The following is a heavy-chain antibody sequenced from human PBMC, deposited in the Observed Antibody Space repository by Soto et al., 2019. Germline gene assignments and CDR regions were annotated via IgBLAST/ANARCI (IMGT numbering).Heavy chain of an antibody. CDR2: IYHSGST. J-gene: IGHJ6*02. CDR3: ARAIEDYYYYYGMDV. V-gene: IGHV4-30-2*01. CDR1: GGSISGGGYS. Sequence: SETLSLTCAVSGGSISGGGYSWSWIRQPPGKGLEWIGYIYHSGSTYYNPSLKSRVTISVDRSKNQFSLKLSSVTAADTAVYYCARAIEDYYYYYGMDVWGQGTTVTVSS.